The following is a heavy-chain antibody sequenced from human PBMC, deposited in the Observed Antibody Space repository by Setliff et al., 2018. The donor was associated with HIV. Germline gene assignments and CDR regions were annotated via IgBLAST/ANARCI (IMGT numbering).Heavy chain of an antibody. CDR1: GGSISSGGYY. Sequence: SETLSLTCTVSGGSISSGGYYWSWIRQHPGKGLEWIGYISYSGSTYYNPSPKSRVTISVDSSKSQFSLNLSSVTVADTAVYYCATVVPAAHFDYWGQGTLVTVSS. CDR3: ATVVPAAHFDY. J-gene: IGHJ4*02. CDR2: ISYSGST. V-gene: IGHV4-31*03. D-gene: IGHD2-2*01.